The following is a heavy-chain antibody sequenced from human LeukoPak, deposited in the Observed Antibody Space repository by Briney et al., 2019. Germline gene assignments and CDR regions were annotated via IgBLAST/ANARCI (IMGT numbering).Heavy chain of an antibody. D-gene: IGHD6-6*01. CDR1: GFTFSSYA. V-gene: IGHV3-23*01. Sequence: GGSLRLSCAASGFTFSSYAMSWVRQAPGKGLEWVSAISGSGGSTYYADSVKGRFTISRDNSKNTLYLQINSLRAEDTAVYYCANQYSSSSPLDYWGQGTLVTVSS. CDR2: ISGSGGST. J-gene: IGHJ4*02. CDR3: ANQYSSSSPLDY.